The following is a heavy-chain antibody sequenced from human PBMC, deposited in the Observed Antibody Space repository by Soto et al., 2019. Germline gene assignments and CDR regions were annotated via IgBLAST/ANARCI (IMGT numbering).Heavy chain of an antibody. CDR1: GGSFSGYY. V-gene: IGHV4-34*01. CDR2: INHSGST. CDR3: ATCSYCSGGSSQMCDPFDK. J-gene: IGHJ3*02. Sequence: PQETPCLTCAVYGGSFSGYYWSWSRQPPGKGLEWIGEINHSGSTNYNPSLKSRVTISVDTSKNQFSLKLSSVPAADTALCYCATCSYCSGGSSQMCDPFDKWSPGKMV. D-gene: IGHD2-15*01.